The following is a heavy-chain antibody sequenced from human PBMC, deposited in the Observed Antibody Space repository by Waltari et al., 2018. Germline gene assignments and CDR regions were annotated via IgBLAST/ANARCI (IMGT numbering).Heavy chain of an antibody. CDR1: GFTFSSYS. V-gene: IGHV3-48*04. J-gene: IGHJ3*02. D-gene: IGHD3-3*01. Sequence: EVQLVESGGGLVQPGGSLRLSCAASGFTFSSYSMNWVRQAPGKGLEWVSYISSSSSTIYYADSVKGRFTISRDNAKNSLYLQMNSLRAEDTAVYYCARDRITIFGPRGAFDIWGQGTMVTVSS. CDR2: ISSSSSTI. CDR3: ARDRITIFGPRGAFDI.